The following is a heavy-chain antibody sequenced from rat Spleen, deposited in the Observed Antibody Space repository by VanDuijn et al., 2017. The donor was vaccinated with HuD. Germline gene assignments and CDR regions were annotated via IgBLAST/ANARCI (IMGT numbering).Heavy chain of an antibody. CDR2: MWNDGDT. CDR1: GFSLNSYG. D-gene: IGHD1-2*01. CDR3: ARDSSYIYDVYVMDA. Sequence: QVQLKESGPGLVQPSQTLSLTFTVSGFSLNSYGVSWVRQPPGKGLEWMGIMWNDGDTSYNSALKSRLSISRDTSKSQVFLKMNSLQTEDTATYYCARDSSYIYDVYVMDAWGQGASVTVSS. J-gene: IGHJ4*01. V-gene: IGHV2-32*01.